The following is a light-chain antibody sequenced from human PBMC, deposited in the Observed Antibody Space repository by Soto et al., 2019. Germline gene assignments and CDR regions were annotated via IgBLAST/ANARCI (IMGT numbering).Light chain of an antibody. J-gene: IGKJ1*01. CDR2: DAT. CDR1: QSVGSSY. Sequence: EIVLTQSPGTLSLSTGERATLSCRASQSVGSSYLAWDQQNPGQPPRLLIYDATNRATGIPDRFRGSGSGTDFTLNISRVGPEDAAVYYCQQHGSSPWTFGQGTKVEIQ. V-gene: IGKV3-20*01. CDR3: QQHGSSPWT.